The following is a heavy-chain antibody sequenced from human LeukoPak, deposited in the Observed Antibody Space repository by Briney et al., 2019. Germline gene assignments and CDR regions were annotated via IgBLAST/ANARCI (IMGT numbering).Heavy chain of an antibody. Sequence: GGSLRLSCAASGFTFSSYVIHWVRQAPGKGLEWVAVISYDGSNKYYADSVKGRFTTSRDNSKNSLYLQMNSLRPEDTAIYYCVRDISYSYFDHRGQGNLVTVSS. J-gene: IGHJ4*02. D-gene: IGHD3-3*02. CDR2: ISYDGSNK. V-gene: IGHV3-30-3*01. CDR1: GFTFSSYV. CDR3: VRDISYSYFDH.